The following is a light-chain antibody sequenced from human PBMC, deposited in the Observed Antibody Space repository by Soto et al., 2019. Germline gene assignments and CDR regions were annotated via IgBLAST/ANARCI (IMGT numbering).Light chain of an antibody. Sequence: QSVLTQPASVSGSPGQSITISCTGSSGDVDAFDYVSWYQQHPGKAPKLMIFEVSDRPSGVSDRFSGSKSGSTASLTISGLQAEDEADYFCTSFTSSSNQVFGNETKLTVL. V-gene: IGLV2-14*01. CDR1: SGDVDAFDY. CDR3: TSFTSSSNQV. CDR2: EVS. J-gene: IGLJ1*01.